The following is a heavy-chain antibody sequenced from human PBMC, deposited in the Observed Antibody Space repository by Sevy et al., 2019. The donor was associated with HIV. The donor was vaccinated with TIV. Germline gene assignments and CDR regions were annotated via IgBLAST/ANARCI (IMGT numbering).Heavy chain of an antibody. CDR1: GYTFTSYG. CDR3: ARPGISEQWLVRNSYYFDY. D-gene: IGHD6-19*01. J-gene: IGHJ4*02. V-gene: IGHV1-18*04. CDR2: ISAYNGNT. Sequence: ASVKVSCKASGYTFTSYGISWVRQAPGQGLEWMGWISAYNGNTNYAQTLQGRVTMTTDTSTSTAYMELSRLRSDDTAVYYCARPGISEQWLVRNSYYFDYWGQGTLVTVSS.